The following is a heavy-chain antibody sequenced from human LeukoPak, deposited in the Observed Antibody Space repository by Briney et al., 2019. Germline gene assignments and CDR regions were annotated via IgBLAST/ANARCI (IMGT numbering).Heavy chain of an antibody. CDR3: ARGSGYCTNGVCPGFDY. V-gene: IGHV3-20*04. CDR1: GFTFDDYG. J-gene: IGHJ4*02. Sequence: PGGSLRLSCAASGFTFDDYGMSWVRQAPGRGLEWVAGISWNGGGTNYADSVKGRFTISRDNAKNSLYLQMNSLRADDTAFYCCARGSGYCTNGVCPGFDYWGPGTLVTVSS. CDR2: ISWNGGGT. D-gene: IGHD2-8*01.